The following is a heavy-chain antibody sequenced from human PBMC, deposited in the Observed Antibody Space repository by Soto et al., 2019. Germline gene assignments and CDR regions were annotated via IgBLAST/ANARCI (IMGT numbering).Heavy chain of an antibody. V-gene: IGHV4-59*01. Sequence: PSETLSLTCPVSGGSISSYYWSWIRQPPGKGLEWIGYIYYSGRTNYNPSLKSRVTISVDTSKNLFSLKLSSVIAADRAVYYCVRVRGAVAVSYYYLGVDVWGQGTPVTVSS. CDR3: VRVRGAVAVSYYYLGVDV. D-gene: IGHD6-19*01. CDR2: IYYSGRT. J-gene: IGHJ6*02. CDR1: GGSISSYY.